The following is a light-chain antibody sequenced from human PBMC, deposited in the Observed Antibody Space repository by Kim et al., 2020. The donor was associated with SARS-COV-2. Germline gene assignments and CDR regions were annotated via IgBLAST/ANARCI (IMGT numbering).Light chain of an antibody. V-gene: IGKV1-8*01. Sequence: SASTGDSVTSTCRASQGISSYLAWYQQKPGKAPKLLIYAASTVQSGVPSMFSGSGSGTDFTLTISCLQSEDFASYYCQQYYSYPYTFGLGTKLEI. CDR1: QGISSY. CDR3: QQYYSYPYT. J-gene: IGKJ2*01. CDR2: AAS.